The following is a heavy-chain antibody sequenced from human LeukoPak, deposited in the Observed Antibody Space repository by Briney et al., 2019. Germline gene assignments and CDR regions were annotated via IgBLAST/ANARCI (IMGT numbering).Heavy chain of an antibody. CDR3: ARLVREYCGGDCYPYFDY. V-gene: IGHV1-2*02. Sequence: ASVKVSCKASGYTFTSYDISWVRQATGQGLEWMGWINPNSGGTNYAQKFQGRVTMTRDTSISTAYMELSRLRSDDTAVYYCARLVREYCGGDCYPYFDYWGQGTLVTVSS. CDR1: GYTFTSYD. D-gene: IGHD2-21*02. J-gene: IGHJ4*02. CDR2: INPNSGGT.